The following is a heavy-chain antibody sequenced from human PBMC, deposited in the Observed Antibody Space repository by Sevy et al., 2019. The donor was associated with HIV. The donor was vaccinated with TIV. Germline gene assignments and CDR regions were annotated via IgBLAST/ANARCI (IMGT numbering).Heavy chain of an antibody. CDR3: ARRVAGAGRVVYYFDY. J-gene: IGHJ4*02. CDR2: IYPGDSDT. Sequence: GESLKISCKGSGYSFTSYWIGWVRQMPGKGLEWMGIIYPGDSDTRDSPSFQGQVTISADKSISTAYLQWSSLKASDTAMYYCARRVAGAGRVVYYFDYWGQGTLVTVSS. CDR1: GYSFTSYW. D-gene: IGHD6-13*01. V-gene: IGHV5-51*01.